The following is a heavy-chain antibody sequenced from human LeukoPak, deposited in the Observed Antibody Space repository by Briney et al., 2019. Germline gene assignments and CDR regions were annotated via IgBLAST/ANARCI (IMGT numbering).Heavy chain of an antibody. J-gene: IGHJ4*02. CDR3: ARGDYYDSSGYEIHDDFDY. Sequence: ASVKVSCKASGYTFTSYYMHWVRQAPGQGLEWMGIINPSGGSTSYAQKFQGRVTMTRDMSTSTVYMELSSLRSEDTAVYYCARGDYYDSSGYEIHDDFDYWGQGTLVTVSS. CDR2: INPSGGST. D-gene: IGHD3-22*01. CDR1: GYTFTSYY. V-gene: IGHV1-46*01.